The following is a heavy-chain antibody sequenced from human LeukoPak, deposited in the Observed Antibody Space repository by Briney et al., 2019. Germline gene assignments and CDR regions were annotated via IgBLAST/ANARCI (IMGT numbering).Heavy chain of an antibody. V-gene: IGHV3-74*01. Sequence: GGSLRLSCAASGFTFSSSWMYWVRQAPGKGLVWVSRIDSDGSDTTYADSVKGRFTISRDNAKNSLYLQMNSLRAEDTAVYYCARERVTYYYGSGSAHSPFDYWGQGTLVTVSS. CDR2: IDSDGSDT. CDR3: ARERVTYYYGSGSAHSPFDY. D-gene: IGHD3-10*01. J-gene: IGHJ4*02. CDR1: GFTFSSSW.